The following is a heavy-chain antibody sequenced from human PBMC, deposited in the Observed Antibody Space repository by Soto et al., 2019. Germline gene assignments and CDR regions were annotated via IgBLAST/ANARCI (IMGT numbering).Heavy chain of an antibody. Sequence: QVQLVESGGGLVKPGGSLRLSCAASGFTFSDYYMSWIRQAPGKGLEWLSYISASGNTIHYADSVKGRFTISRDNAKNSLYLQMNSLRAEDTAVYYCASLNSAWSGAFDIWGQGTIVPVSS. D-gene: IGHD6-19*01. J-gene: IGHJ3*02. CDR1: GFTFSDYY. V-gene: IGHV3-11*01. CDR3: ASLNSAWSGAFDI. CDR2: ISASGNTI.